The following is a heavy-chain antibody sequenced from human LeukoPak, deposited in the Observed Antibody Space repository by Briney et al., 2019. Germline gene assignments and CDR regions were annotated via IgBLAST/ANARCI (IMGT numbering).Heavy chain of an antibody. CDR3: ARYGASLGFQH. D-gene: IGHD4-17*01. Sequence: ASVKVSCKASGYTFTSYYMHWLRQAPGQGLEWMGIINPSGGSTSYAQKFQGRVTMTRDTSTSTVYMELSSLRSEDTAVYYCARYGASLGFQHWGQGTLVTVSS. CDR2: INPSGGST. J-gene: IGHJ1*01. CDR1: GYTFTSYY. V-gene: IGHV1-46*01.